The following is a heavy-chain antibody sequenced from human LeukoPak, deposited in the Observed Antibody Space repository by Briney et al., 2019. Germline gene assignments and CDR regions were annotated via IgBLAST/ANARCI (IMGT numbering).Heavy chain of an antibody. CDR2: ISYDGSNK. J-gene: IGHJ4*02. V-gene: IGHV3-30*18. D-gene: IGHD1-26*01. CDR3: AKDSVGATYGY. Sequence: GGSLRLSCAASGFTFSSYAMHWVRQAPGKGLEWVAVISYDGSNKYYADSVKGRFTISRDNSKNTLYLQMNSLRAEDTAVYYCAKDSVGATYGYWGQGTLVTVSS. CDR1: GFTFSSYA.